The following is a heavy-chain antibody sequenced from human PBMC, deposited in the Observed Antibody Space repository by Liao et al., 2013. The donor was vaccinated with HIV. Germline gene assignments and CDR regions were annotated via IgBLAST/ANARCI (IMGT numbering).Heavy chain of an antibody. CDR1: GGSFSGYY. V-gene: IGHV4-34*02. CDR3: ARMKAAGPTYYYYYMDA. J-gene: IGHJ6*03. Sequence: QVQLQQWGAGLLKPSETLSLTCAVYGGSFSGYYWSWVRQPPGKGLEWIGEINQSGSTNYNPSLKSRVTISVDTSKNQFSLKLSSVTAADTAVYYCARMKAAGPTYYYYYMDAWGKGTTVTVSS. CDR2: INQSGST. D-gene: IGHD6-13*01.